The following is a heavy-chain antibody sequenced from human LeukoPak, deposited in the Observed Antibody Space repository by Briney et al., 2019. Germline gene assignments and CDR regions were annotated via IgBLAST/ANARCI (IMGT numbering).Heavy chain of an antibody. D-gene: IGHD5-24*01. CDR3: AWPGEDGYEPPFDY. J-gene: IGHJ4*02. Sequence: PGGSLRLSCAASGFTFSSYSMNWVRQAPGKGLEWVSSISSSSSYIYYADSVKGRFTISRDNAKNSLYLQMNSLRAEDTAVYYCAWPGEDGYEPPFDYWGQGTLVTVSS. CDR1: GFTFSSYS. CDR2: ISSSSSYI. V-gene: IGHV3-21*01.